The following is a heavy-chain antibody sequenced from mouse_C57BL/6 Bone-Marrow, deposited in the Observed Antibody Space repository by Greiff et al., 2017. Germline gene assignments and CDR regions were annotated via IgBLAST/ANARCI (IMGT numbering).Heavy chain of an antibody. CDR1: GFTFSDYY. V-gene: IGHV5-16*01. D-gene: IGHD2-5*01. J-gene: IGHJ1*03. Sequence: EVKLVESEGGLVQPGSSMKLSCTASGFTFSDYYMAWVRQVPEKGLEWVANINYDGSSTYYLASLKSRFIISRDNAKNILYLQMSSLKSEDTATYYCARYSNLPWYFDVWGTGTTVTVSS. CDR3: ARYSNLPWYFDV. CDR2: INYDGSST.